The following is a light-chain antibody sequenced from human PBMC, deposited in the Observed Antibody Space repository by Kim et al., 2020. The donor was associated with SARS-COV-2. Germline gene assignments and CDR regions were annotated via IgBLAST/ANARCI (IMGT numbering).Light chain of an antibody. CDR1: QSVDGY. CDR3: QQSHKSIT. J-gene: IGKJ5*01. V-gene: IGKV3-11*01. CDR2: NAS. Sequence: EIVLTQSPATLSLSPGDRATLSCRASQSVDGYLACLQQKPGQTPRLLISNASNRAAGVPARFSGSGSVTDFTLTISSLEPEDFAVYYCQQSHKSITYGQGTRREIK.